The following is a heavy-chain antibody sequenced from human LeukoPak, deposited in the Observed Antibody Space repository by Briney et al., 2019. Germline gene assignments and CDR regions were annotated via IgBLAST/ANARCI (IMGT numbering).Heavy chain of an antibody. CDR3: ARGVAGWLQFVVDY. Sequence: ALGRPSCKASGSTVTPSGVSWVRRAAGQGLQWMGGISGYNGNTNYTEKPQGRVTMTTDTSTSTAYMELRSLRSDDAAGYYCARGVAGWLQFVVDYWGQGTLVTVSS. CDR2: ISGYNGNT. J-gene: IGHJ4*02. CDR1: GSTVTPSG. D-gene: IGHD5-24*01. V-gene: IGHV1-18*01.